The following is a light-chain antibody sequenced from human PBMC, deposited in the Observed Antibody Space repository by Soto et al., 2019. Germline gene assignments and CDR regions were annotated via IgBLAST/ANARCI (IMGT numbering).Light chain of an antibody. CDR2: GAS. V-gene: IGKV3-15*01. Sequence: EIVMTQSPATLSVSPGERATLSCRASQSVSSNLAWYQQKPGQAPRLLIYGASTRATGIPARFSGSGSGTEFTLTISSLQSEGFAVYYCHQYNNWQTFGQGTKLEIK. J-gene: IGKJ2*01. CDR1: QSVSSN. CDR3: HQYNNWQT.